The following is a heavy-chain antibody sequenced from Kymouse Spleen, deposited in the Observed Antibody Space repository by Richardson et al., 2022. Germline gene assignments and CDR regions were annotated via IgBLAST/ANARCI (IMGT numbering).Heavy chain of an antibody. Sequence: QVQLVQSGAEVKKPGASVKVSCKASGYTFTSYDINWVRQATGQGLEWMGWMNPNSGNTGYAQKFQGRVTMTRNTSISTAYMELSSLRSEDTAVYYCARGRVLRYFDWSPYYGMDVWGQGTTVTVSS. CDR1: GYTFTSYD. D-gene: IGHD3-9*01. CDR2: MNPNSGNT. V-gene: IGHV1-8*01. CDR3: ARGRVLRYFDWSPYYGMDV. J-gene: IGHJ6*02.